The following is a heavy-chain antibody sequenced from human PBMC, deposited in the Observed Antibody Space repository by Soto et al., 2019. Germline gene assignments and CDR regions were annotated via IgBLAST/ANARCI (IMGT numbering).Heavy chain of an antibody. CDR1: GFTFSSYG. CDR2: ISYDGSNK. D-gene: IGHD3-10*01. Sequence: QVQLVESGGGVVQPGRSLRLSCAASGFTFSSYGMHWVRQAPGKGLEWVAVISYDGSNKYYADSVKGRFTISRDNSKNTLYLQMNSLRAEDTAVYYCAKEVPSFYGSGSGDFDYWGQGTLVTVSS. J-gene: IGHJ4*02. V-gene: IGHV3-30*18. CDR3: AKEVPSFYGSGSGDFDY.